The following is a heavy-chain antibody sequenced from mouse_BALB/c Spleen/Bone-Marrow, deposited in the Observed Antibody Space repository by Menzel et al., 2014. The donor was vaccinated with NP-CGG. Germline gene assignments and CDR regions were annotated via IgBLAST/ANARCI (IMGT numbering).Heavy chain of an antibody. CDR2: IRNKANGYTT. CDR3: ARDDYYAMDY. J-gene: IGHJ4*01. Sequence: EVQRVESGGGLVQPGGSLRLSCATSGFTFTDYYMSWVRQPPGKALEWLGFIRNKANGYTTEYGASVKGRFTISRDNSQSILYLQMNTLRAEDSATYYCARDDYYAMDYWGQGTSVTVSS. V-gene: IGHV7-3*02. CDR1: GFTFTDYY.